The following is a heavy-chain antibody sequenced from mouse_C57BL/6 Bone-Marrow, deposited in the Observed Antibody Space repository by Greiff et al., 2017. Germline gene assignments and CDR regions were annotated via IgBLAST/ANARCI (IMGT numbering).Heavy chain of an antibody. Sequence: EVQLQQSGAELVRPGASVKLSCTASGFNIKDDYMHWVQQSPEQGLEWIGWIDPENGDTEYASKVQGKITITADTSSNTAYLQISSLTSEDTAVYYCTRDYDYEFDYWGQGTTLTVSS. CDR1: GFNIKDDY. CDR3: TRDYDYEFDY. CDR2: IDPENGDT. D-gene: IGHD2-4*01. J-gene: IGHJ2*01. V-gene: IGHV14-4*01.